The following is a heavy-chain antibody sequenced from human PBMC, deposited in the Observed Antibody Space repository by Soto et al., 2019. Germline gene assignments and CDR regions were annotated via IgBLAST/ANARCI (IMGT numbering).Heavy chain of an antibody. Sequence: EVQLLESGGGLVQPGGSLRLACAASGLTFSRYTMGWVRQAPGKGLEWVSAIIASGSITYYADSVKGRFTISRDNSKETLYMQMNSVRAEDTAVYYCAKDLRGPGAGTWDFDLWGRGTLFTVSS. CDR1: GLTFSRYT. CDR3: AKDLRGPGAGTWDFDL. V-gene: IGHV3-23*01. D-gene: IGHD6-13*01. J-gene: IGHJ2*01. CDR2: IIASGSIT.